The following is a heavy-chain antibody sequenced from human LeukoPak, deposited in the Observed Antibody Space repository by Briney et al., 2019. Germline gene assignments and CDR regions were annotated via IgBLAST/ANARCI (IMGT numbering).Heavy chain of an antibody. CDR2: IFYSGAT. D-gene: IGHD3-22*01. CDR1: GGSTSSGGYY. Sequence: PSETLSLTCTVSGGSTSSGGYYWSWIRQPPGKGLEWIGSIFYSGATFYNPSFEGRVTMSVDTSKNQFSLKLRSVTAADTAVYYCARQTYYYDSSVYYLLDHWGQGSLVTVSA. V-gene: IGHV4-39*01. CDR3: ARQTYYYDSSVYYLLDH. J-gene: IGHJ4*02.